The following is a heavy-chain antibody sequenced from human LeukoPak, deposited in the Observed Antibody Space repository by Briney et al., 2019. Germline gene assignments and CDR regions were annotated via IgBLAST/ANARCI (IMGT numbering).Heavy chain of an antibody. D-gene: IGHD3-16*01. CDR1: GFTFSDYY. CDR2: ISGSGGST. V-gene: IGHV3-23*01. Sequence: GGSLRLSCAASGFTFSDYYMSWIRQAPGKGLEWVSAISGSGGSTYYADSVKGRFTISRDNSKNTLFLQMNNLRAEDTAVYYCAKILGNFWYFDLWGRGTLVTVSS. CDR3: AKILGNFWYFDL. J-gene: IGHJ2*01.